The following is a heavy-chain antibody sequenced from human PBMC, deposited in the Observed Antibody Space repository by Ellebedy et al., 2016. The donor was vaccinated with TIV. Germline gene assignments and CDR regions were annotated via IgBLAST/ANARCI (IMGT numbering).Heavy chain of an antibody. Sequence: GGSLRLACSASGFTLTNAWMNWVRQAPEMGLEWVGLIKSKPDGGATDYAAPVKGRFTISRDVSQNTLYLQMSSLRTEDTAVYYCVTEISGAFHIWGQGTMVTVSS. D-gene: IGHD2/OR15-2a*01. CDR3: VTEISGAFHI. CDR2: IKSKPDGGAT. J-gene: IGHJ3*02. CDR1: GFTLTNAW. V-gene: IGHV3-15*07.